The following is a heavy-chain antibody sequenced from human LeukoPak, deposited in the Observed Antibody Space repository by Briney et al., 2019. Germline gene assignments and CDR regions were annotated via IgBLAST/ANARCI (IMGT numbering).Heavy chain of an antibody. CDR3: AKGNQWLIHY. CDR1: GFTFDAYA. D-gene: IGHD6-19*01. J-gene: IGHJ4*02. Sequence: PGGSLRLSCAASGFTFDAYAMHWVRHVQRKGLQWVSLIMKVGDNIYADSVKGRFTISRDNSKNSLYLQMDSLRTEDSALYYCAKGNQWLIHYWGQGTLVTVSS. V-gene: IGHV3-43*02. CDR2: IMKVGDNI.